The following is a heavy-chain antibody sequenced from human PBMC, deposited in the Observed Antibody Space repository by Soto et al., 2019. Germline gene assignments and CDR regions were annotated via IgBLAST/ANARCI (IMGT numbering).Heavy chain of an antibody. CDR2: ISSSGFA. Sequence: QVQLVESGGVLVKPGGSLRLSCAASEFTFSDYFMSWLRQAPGKGLEWVSYISSSGFANYADSVKGRFTISRDNAKNSLYLQMDSLRAEATAVYYCARDCATTVVTSPYYWGQGTLVTVSS. D-gene: IGHD4-17*01. CDR1: EFTFSDYF. CDR3: ARDCATTVVTSPYY. V-gene: IGHV3-11*05. J-gene: IGHJ4*02.